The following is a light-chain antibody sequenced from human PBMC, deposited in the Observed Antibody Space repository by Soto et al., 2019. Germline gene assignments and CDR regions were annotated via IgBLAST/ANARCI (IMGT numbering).Light chain of an antibody. V-gene: IGLV4-69*01. J-gene: IGLJ3*02. CDR1: SGHNTYA. Sequence: QPALTQSPSASASLGASVKLTCTLSSGHNTYAIAWHQQQPEKGPRYLMKLNSDGSHSKGDGIPDRFSGSSSGAERYLTISSLQSEDEADYYCQTWGTGSWVFGGGTQLTVL. CDR2: LNSDGSH. CDR3: QTWGTGSWV.